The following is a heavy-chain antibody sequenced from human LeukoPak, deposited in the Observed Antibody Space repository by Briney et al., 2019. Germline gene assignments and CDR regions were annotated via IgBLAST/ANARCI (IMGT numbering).Heavy chain of an antibody. J-gene: IGHJ4*02. D-gene: IGHD2/OR15-2a*01. CDR1: GFSFSSYW. CDR3: ARDRDNTAITD. CDR2: IKQDGSAK. V-gene: IGHV3-7*04. Sequence: GGSLRLSCAASGFSFSSYWMCCVRQAPGEGLECGANIKQDGSAKYYVDYVKGRFTSSRDKAETSPYLQMNSLRAEDTAVYYCARDRDNTAITDWGQGTLVTVSS.